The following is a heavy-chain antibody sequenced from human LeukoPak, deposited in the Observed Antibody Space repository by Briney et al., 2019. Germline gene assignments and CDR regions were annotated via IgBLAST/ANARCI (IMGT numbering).Heavy chain of an antibody. D-gene: IGHD5-18*01. CDR2: INPSGGST. CDR1: GYTFTSYY. V-gene: IGHV1-46*01. J-gene: IGHJ5*02. Sequence: ASVKVSCKASGYTFTSYYMHWVRQAPGQGLEWMGIINPSGGSTSYAQKFQGRVTMTRDTSTSTVYMELSSLRSEDTAVYHCARLVLDDTAMATGWFDPWGQGTLVTVSS. CDR3: ARLVLDDTAMATGWFDP.